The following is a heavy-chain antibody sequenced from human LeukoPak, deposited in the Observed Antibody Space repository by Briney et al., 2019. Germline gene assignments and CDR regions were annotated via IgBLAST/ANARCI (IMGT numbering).Heavy chain of an antibody. J-gene: IGHJ4*02. CDR2: VRVKGYGATT. D-gene: IGHD4-23*01. CDR1: GFTLGDYA. CDR3: TRGGYGGGSFDY. Sequence: GGSLRLSCTASGFTLGDYAMSWARQAPGKGLEWVGFVRVKGYGATTEYAVSVKGRFTISRDDSKSIAYLQMNSLKTYDTGVYYCTRGGYGGGSFDYWGQGTLVTVSS. V-gene: IGHV3-49*04.